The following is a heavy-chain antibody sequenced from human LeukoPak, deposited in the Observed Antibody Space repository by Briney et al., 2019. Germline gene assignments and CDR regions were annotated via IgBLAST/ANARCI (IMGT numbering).Heavy chain of an antibody. J-gene: IGHJ4*02. CDR3: AKATGYHYDSSGIDY. CDR2: ISWSSGSI. V-gene: IGHV3-9*01. CDR1: GFTFDDYA. D-gene: IGHD3-22*01. Sequence: GGSLRLSCAASGFTFDDYAIPWVRQAPGKGLEWVSGISWSSGSIGYADSVKGRFTISRDNAKNSLYLQMNSLRDEDTALYYCAKATGYHYDSSGIDYWGQGTLVTVSS.